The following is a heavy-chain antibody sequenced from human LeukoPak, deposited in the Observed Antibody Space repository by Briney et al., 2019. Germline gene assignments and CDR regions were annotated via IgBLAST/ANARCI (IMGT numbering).Heavy chain of an antibody. CDR3: ARRAWYYGSGRGPDY. CDR1: GGSISSYY. D-gene: IGHD3-10*01. V-gene: IGHV4-59*05. J-gene: IGHJ4*02. CDR2: IHYSGST. Sequence: PSETLSLTCTVSGGSISSYYWSWIRQPPGKGLEWIGSIHYSGSTYYNPSLKSRVAISVDTSKNQFSLRLSSVTAADTAVYYCARRAWYYGSGRGPDYWGQGTLVTVSS.